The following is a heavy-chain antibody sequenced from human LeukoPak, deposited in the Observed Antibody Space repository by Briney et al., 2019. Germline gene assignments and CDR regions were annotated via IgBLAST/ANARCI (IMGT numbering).Heavy chain of an antibody. J-gene: IGHJ4*02. CDR3: ARGFTSDYDYVWGSYSRDYYFDY. CDR2: MNPNSGNT. CDR1: GYTFTSYD. V-gene: IGHV1-8*03. Sequence: GASVKVSCKASGYTFTSYDINWVRQATGQGLEWMGWMNPNSGNTGYAQKFQGRVTTTRNTSISTAYMELSSLRSEDTAVYYCARGFTSDYDYVWGSYSRDYYFDYWGQGTLVTVSS. D-gene: IGHD3-16*01.